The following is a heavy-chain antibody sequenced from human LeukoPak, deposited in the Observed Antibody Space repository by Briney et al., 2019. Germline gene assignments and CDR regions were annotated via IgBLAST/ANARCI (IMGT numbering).Heavy chain of an antibody. CDR1: GYTFTGYY. J-gene: IGHJ4*02. V-gene: IGHV1-69*04. CDR2: IIPILGIA. CDR3: ARGHSSSWSNFDY. D-gene: IGHD6-13*01. Sequence: GASVKVSCKASGYTFTGYYMHWVRQAPGQGLEWMGRIIPILGIANNAQNFQGRVTITADKSTSTAYMELSSLTSEDTAVYYCARGHSSSWSNFDYWGQGTLVTVSS.